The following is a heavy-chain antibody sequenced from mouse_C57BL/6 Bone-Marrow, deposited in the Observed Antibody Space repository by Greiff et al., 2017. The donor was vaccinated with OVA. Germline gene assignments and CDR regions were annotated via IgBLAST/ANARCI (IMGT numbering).Heavy chain of an antibody. V-gene: IGHV1-81*01. CDR3: ASYYYGPYYFDY. Sequence: QVQLQQSGAELARPGASVKLSCKASGYTFTSYGISWVKQRTGQGLEWIGEIYPRSGNTYYNEKFKGKATLTADKSSSTAYMELRSLTSEDSAVYFCASYYYGPYYFDYWGQGTLVTVSA. CDR1: GYTFTSYG. CDR2: IYPRSGNT. J-gene: IGHJ3*01. D-gene: IGHD1-1*01.